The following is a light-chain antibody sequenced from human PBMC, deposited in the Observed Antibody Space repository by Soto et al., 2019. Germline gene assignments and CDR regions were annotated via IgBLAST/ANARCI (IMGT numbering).Light chain of an antibody. CDR3: QQYCTSPFT. Sequence: EIVLTQTPGTLSSSPGERATLSRTASQRVVNTYFAWYQHKPGQAPRLLIYATSSRATGIPDRFGGSGSGTDFTLTISRLEPEDFAVYYCQQYCTSPFTFGQGTKVDIK. V-gene: IGKV3-20*01. CDR1: QRVVNTY. J-gene: IGKJ1*01. CDR2: ATS.